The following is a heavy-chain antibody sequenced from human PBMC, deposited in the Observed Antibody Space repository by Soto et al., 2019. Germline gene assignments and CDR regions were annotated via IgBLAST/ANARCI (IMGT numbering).Heavy chain of an antibody. CDR1: GLSFCDYA. V-gene: IGHV3-49*03. J-gene: IGHJ6*02. CDR2: TRSEAYGGTT. CDR3: TRPQTPTYYDFWSGYLGVYYYGMDV. D-gene: IGHD3-3*01. Sequence: LSWTTSGLSFCDYALSWFRLLPGNGLECVGFTRSEAYGGTTEYAASVKGRFTISRDDSKSIDYLEMNSLKTEDTAVYYCTRPQTPTYYDFWSGYLGVYYYGMDVWGQGTTVTVSS.